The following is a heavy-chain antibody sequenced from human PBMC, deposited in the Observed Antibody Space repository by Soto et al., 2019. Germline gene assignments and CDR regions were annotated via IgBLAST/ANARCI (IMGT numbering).Heavy chain of an antibody. D-gene: IGHD6-6*01. Sequence: SLKISCAASGFTFDDYAMHWVRQAPGKGLEWVSGISWNSGSIGYADSVKGRFTISRDNAKNSLYLQMNSLRAEDTALYYCAKEKYSSSSYMDVWGKGTTVTVSS. CDR2: ISWNSGSI. V-gene: IGHV3-9*01. CDR1: GFTFDDYA. J-gene: IGHJ6*03. CDR3: AKEKYSSSSYMDV.